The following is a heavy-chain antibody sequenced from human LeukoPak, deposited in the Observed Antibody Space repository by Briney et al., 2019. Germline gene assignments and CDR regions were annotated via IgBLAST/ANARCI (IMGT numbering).Heavy chain of an antibody. V-gene: IGHV3-30*18. Sequence: PGGSLGLSCAASGFTFSSYGMHWVRQAPGKGLEWVAVISYDGSNKYYADSVKGRFTISRDNSKNTLYLQMNSLRAGDTAVYYCAKDLGGYDSSGYYGDYWGQGTLVTVSS. CDR3: AKDLGGYDSSGYYGDY. CDR1: GFTFSSYG. J-gene: IGHJ4*02. D-gene: IGHD3-22*01. CDR2: ISYDGSNK.